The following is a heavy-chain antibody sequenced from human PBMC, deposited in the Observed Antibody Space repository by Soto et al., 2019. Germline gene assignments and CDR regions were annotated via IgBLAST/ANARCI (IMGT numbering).Heavy chain of an antibody. J-gene: IGHJ4*02. CDR1: GFTFSSYG. CDR2: IWYDGSNK. CDR3: ARGSNCSSTSCYGYLDY. V-gene: IGHV3-33*01. Sequence: PGGSLRLSCAASGFTFSSYGMHWVRQAPGKGLEWVAVIWYDGSNKYYADSVKGRFTISRDNSKNTLYLQMNSLRAEDTAVYYCARGSNCSSTSCYGYLDYWGQGTLVTVPQ. D-gene: IGHD2-2*01.